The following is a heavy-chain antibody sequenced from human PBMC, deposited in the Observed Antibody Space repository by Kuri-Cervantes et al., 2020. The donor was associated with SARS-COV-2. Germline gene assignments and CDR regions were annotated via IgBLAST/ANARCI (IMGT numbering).Heavy chain of an antibody. V-gene: IGHV3-15*01. Sequence: GESLKISCAGSGFIFSNFWMSWFRQAPGKGLEWVGRIKSKTDGGTTDYAAPVKGRFTVSRDDSKNTLYLQMNSLKTEDTAVYYCTTGYLGTRAWGHGTLVTVSS. CDR3: TTGYLGTRA. D-gene: IGHD1-7*01. CDR1: GFIFSNFW. J-gene: IGHJ5*01. CDR2: IKSKTDGGTT.